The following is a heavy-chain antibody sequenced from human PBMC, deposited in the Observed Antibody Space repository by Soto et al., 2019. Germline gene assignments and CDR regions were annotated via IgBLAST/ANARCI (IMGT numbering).Heavy chain of an antibody. D-gene: IGHD2-2*01. Sequence: SETLSLTCAVYGGSFSGYYWSWIHQPPGKGLEWIGEINHSGSTNYNPSLKSRVTISVDTSKNQFSLKLSSVTAADTAVYYCARGPSSIRPPYYYYMDVWGKGTTVTVSS. V-gene: IGHV4-34*01. J-gene: IGHJ6*03. CDR1: GGSFSGYY. CDR2: INHSGST. CDR3: ARGPSSIRPPYYYYMDV.